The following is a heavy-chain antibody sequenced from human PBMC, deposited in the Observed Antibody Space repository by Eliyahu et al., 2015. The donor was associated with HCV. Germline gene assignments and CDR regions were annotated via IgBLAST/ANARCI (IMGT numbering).Heavy chain of an antibody. CDR2: IIPLFGKP. V-gene: IGHV1-69*06. Sequence: EVKKPGSSMKVSCQASGGSFGSYAISWVRQAAGQGLEWMGGIIPLFGKPNYAERFQGRLTITADTSTSASHMELNNLRSDDSAVYYCARIGDFAPDTWGEGTQVIVSS. D-gene: IGHD2-21*02. CDR3: ARIGDFAPDT. J-gene: IGHJ5*02. CDR1: GGSFGSYA.